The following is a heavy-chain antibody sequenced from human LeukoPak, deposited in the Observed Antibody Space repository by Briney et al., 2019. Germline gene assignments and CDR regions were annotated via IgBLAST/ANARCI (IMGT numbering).Heavy chain of an antibody. Sequence: GASVKVSCKASGYTFTSYYMHWVRRAPGQGLEWMGIINPSGGSTSYAQKFQGRVTMTRDMSTSTDYMELSSLRSGDTAVYYCARDNSVEDTAWWFDPWGQGTLVTVSS. CDR3: ARDNSVEDTAWWFDP. J-gene: IGHJ5*02. V-gene: IGHV1-46*01. CDR1: GYTFTSYY. CDR2: INPSGGST. D-gene: IGHD4-23*01.